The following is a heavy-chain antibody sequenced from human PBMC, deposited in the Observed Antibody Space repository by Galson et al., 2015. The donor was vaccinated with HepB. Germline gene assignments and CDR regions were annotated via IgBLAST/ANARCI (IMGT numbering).Heavy chain of an antibody. Sequence: QSGAEVKKPGESLRISCKGSGYSFTSYWISWVRQMPGKGLEWMGRIDPSDSYTNYSPSFQGHVTISADKSISTAYLQWSSLKASDTAMYYCARLPLDYDIFTGYLYGMDVWGQGPTVTVSS. D-gene: IGHD3-9*01. V-gene: IGHV5-10-1*01. J-gene: IGHJ6*02. CDR2: IDPSDSYT. CDR1: GYSFTSYW. CDR3: ARLPLDYDIFTGYLYGMDV.